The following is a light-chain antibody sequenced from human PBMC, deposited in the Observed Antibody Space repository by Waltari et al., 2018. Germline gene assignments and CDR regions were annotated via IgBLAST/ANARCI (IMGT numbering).Light chain of an antibody. J-gene: IGKJ2*01. CDR3: HQYHNWPPYT. V-gene: IGKV3-15*01. CDR1: QSVGSN. CDR2: GFS. Sequence: EIVMTQSPATLSVSPGERATLSCRASQSVGSNLAWYQQKPGQAPRLLIYGFSTRATGIPARFSGSGSGTEFTLTISSLQSEDFAVYYCHQYHNWPPYTFGQGTKLEIK.